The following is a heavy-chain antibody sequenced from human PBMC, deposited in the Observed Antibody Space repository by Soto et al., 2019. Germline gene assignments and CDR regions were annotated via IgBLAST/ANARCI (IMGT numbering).Heavy chain of an antibody. J-gene: IGHJ5*02. CDR1: GGSISSGGYS. Sequence: QLQLQESGSGLVKPSQTLSLTSAVSGGSISSGGYSWSWIRQPPGKGLEWIGDIYPGGSTDYNPSLKRPFTTAVDGSRHQFALKPRSVTAAATAVYYSARGPDRWGHGTLVTVSS. CDR2: IYPGGST. CDR3: ARGPDR. V-gene: IGHV4-30-2*01.